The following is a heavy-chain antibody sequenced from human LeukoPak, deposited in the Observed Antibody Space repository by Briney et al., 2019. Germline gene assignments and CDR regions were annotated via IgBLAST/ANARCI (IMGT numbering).Heavy chain of an antibody. J-gene: IGHJ6*01. CDR3: ERDSTQVDLEWLFRPYSSYGMAV. V-gene: IGHV3-30*01. D-gene: IGHD3-3*01. CDR1: GLTLSSYA. Sequence: GGSLRLPRAASGLTLSSYAMHWVRQAPGKGREWVAVISYYGSNKYYADSVKRRLTIPRHNSKNTLYLQMHSLRPEDTAVYYCERDSTQVDLEWLFRPYSSYGMAVWGQGSTVTVSS. CDR2: ISYYGSNK.